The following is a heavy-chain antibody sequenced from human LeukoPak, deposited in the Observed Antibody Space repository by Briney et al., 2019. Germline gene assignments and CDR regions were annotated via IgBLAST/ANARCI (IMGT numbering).Heavy chain of an antibody. Sequence: GGSLRLSCAASGFTFNTFAMHWVRQAPGKGLEWVAVISYDGSNKYYADSVKGRFTISRDNSKNTLYLQMNSLRAEDTAVYYCAKDDKVVNYYGSGSFDYWGQGTLVTVSS. CDR1: GFTFNTFA. CDR2: ISYDGSNK. V-gene: IGHV3-30*04. J-gene: IGHJ4*02. D-gene: IGHD3-10*01. CDR3: AKDDKVVNYYGSGSFDY.